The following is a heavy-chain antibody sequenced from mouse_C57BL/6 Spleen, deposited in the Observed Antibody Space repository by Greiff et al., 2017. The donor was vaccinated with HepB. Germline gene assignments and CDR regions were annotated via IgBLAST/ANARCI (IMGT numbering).Heavy chain of an antibody. CDR1: GYTFTDYY. J-gene: IGHJ3*01. Sequence: EVQLQQSGPELVKPGASVKISCKASGYTFTDYYMNWVKQSHGKSLEWIGDINPNNGGTSYNQKFKGKATLTVDKSSSTAYMELRSLTSEDSAVDYCARETPEESSWFAYGGQGTLVTVSA. CDR2: INPNNGGT. CDR3: ARETPEESSWFAY. V-gene: IGHV1-26*01.